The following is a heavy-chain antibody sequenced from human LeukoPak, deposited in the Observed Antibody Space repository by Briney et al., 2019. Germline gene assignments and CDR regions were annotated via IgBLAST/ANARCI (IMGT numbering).Heavy chain of an antibody. CDR2: ISAYNGNT. CDR3: ARGPVDTAMVTADNNWFDP. CDR1: GYTFTSYG. Sequence: ASVKVSCKASGYTFTSYGISWVRQAPGQGLEWMGWISAYNGNTNYAQKLQGRVTMTTDTSTSTAYMELRSLRSDDTAVYYCARGPVDTAMVTADNNWFDPWGQGALVTVSS. D-gene: IGHD5-18*01. J-gene: IGHJ5*02. V-gene: IGHV1-18*01.